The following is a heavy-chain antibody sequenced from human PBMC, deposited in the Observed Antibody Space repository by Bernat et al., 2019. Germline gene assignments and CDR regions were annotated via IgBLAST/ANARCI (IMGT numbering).Heavy chain of an antibody. CDR3: TTEVYGSGTP. CDR1: GFTFSNAW. V-gene: IGHV3-15*01. CDR2: IKSKTDGGTT. J-gene: IGHJ3*01. Sequence: EVQLVESGGGLVKPGGSLRLSCAASGFTFSNAWMSWFRQAPGKGLEWVGRIKSKTDGGTTDYAAPVTGRFTSSRDDSKNTLYLQMNSLKTEDTAVYYCTTEVYGSGTPWGQGTMVTVSS. D-gene: IGHD3-10*01.